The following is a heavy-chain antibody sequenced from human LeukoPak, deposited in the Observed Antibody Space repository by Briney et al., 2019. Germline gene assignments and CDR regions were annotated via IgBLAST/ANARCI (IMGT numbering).Heavy chain of an antibody. Sequence: SETLSLTCTVSGGSINSGSYYYHWIRQPAGKGLEWIGYIYNSGSTNYNPALKSRVSISVDTSRNQFSLKLNSVTAADTAVYYCARGGYSHGYILFNYWGQGTLAIVSS. V-gene: IGHV4-61*10. J-gene: IGHJ4*02. D-gene: IGHD5-18*01. CDR3: ARGGYSHGYILFNY. CDR2: IYNSGST. CDR1: GGSINSGSYY.